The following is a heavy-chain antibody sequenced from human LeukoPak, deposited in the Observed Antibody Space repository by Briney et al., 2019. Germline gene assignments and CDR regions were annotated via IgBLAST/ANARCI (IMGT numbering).Heavy chain of an antibody. CDR1: GGTFSSYA. J-gene: IGHJ4*02. Sequence: GASVKVSCKASGGTFSSYAISWARQAPGQGLEWMGGIIPIFGTANYAQKFQGRVTITTDESTSTAYMELSSLRSEDTAVYYCARIQQPHYYFDYWGQGTLVTVSS. D-gene: IGHD6-13*01. CDR2: IIPIFGTA. CDR3: ARIQQPHYYFDY. V-gene: IGHV1-69*05.